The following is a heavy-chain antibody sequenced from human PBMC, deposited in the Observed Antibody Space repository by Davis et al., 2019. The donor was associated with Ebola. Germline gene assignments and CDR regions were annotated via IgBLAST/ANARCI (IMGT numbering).Heavy chain of an antibody. CDR1: GFTFSDYY. J-gene: IGHJ4*02. CDR3: ARSRLTGASFDY. Sequence: PGGSLRLSCAASGFTFSDYYMTWIRQAPGKGLEWLSYISHSGDTMYNVDSVKGRFTISRDNAKHSLYLQMESLRVEDTAVYYCARSRLTGASFDYWGQGTLVTVSS. CDR2: ISHSGDTM. V-gene: IGHV3-11*04. D-gene: IGHD1-20*01.